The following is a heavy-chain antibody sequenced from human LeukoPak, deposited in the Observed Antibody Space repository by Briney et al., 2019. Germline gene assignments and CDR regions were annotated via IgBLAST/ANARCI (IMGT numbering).Heavy chain of an antibody. Sequence: PGGSLRLSCAASGFSFSSYWMSWVRQAPGKGLEWVANIKEDGSEKYYVDSVKGRLTISRDNAKNSLYLQMNSLRAEDRAVYYCARTHYDILTGFPEYYFDYWGQGTLVTVSS. J-gene: IGHJ4*02. V-gene: IGHV3-7*01. CDR2: IKEDGSEK. D-gene: IGHD3-9*01. CDR1: GFSFSSYW. CDR3: ARTHYDILTGFPEYYFDY.